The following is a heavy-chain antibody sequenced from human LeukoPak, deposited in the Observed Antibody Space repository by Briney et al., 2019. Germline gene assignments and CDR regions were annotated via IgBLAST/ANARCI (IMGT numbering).Heavy chain of an antibody. Sequence: SETLSLTCTVSGGSISSYYWSWIRQPPGKGPEWIGYNYYSGSTNYNPSLKSRVTISVDTSKNQFSLKLSSVTAADTAVYYCARWALGAFDIWGQGTMVTVSS. CDR1: GGSISSYY. CDR3: ARWALGAFDI. CDR2: NYYSGST. D-gene: IGHD7-27*01. J-gene: IGHJ3*02. V-gene: IGHV4-59*01.